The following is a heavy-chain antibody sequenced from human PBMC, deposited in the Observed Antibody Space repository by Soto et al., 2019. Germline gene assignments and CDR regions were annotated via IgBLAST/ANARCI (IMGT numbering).Heavy chain of an antibody. J-gene: IGHJ4*02. CDR3: ARGVIH. Sequence: QVQLQESGPGLVKPSQTLSLTCTVSGGSISSGGYYWSWIRQHPGKGLEWIGYIYYSGSTSYNPSLKRRLTISVDTSKTQFPLKLSSVTAADTPGYYCARGVIHWGQGTLVTVSS. D-gene: IGHD3-16*02. CDR2: IYYSGST. CDR1: GGSISSGGYY. V-gene: IGHV4-31*03.